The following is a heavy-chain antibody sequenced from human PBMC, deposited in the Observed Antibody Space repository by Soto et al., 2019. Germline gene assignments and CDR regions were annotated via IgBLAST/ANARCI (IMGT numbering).Heavy chain of an antibody. J-gene: IGHJ6*02. CDR2: ISYDGSNK. V-gene: IGHV3-30*18. CDR1: GFTFSSYG. CDR3: AKDLVGYDFWSGPMGVDV. D-gene: IGHD3-3*01. Sequence: QVQLVESGGGVVQPGRSLRLSCAASGFTFSSYGMHWVRQAPGKGLEWVAVISYDGSNKYYADSVKGRFTISRDNSKNTLYLQMNSLRAEDTAVYYCAKDLVGYDFWSGPMGVDVWGQGTTVTVSS.